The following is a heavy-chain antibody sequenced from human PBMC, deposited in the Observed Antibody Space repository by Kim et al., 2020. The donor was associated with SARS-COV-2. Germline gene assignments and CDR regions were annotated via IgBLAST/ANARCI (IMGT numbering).Heavy chain of an antibody. J-gene: IGHJ4*02. CDR3: ARGLGYVWGSYRPGGYYFDY. Sequence: RVTISVDTSKNQFTLKLSSVTAADTAVYYCARGLGYVWGSYRPGGYYFDYWGQGTLVTVSS. D-gene: IGHD3-16*02. V-gene: IGHV4-39*01.